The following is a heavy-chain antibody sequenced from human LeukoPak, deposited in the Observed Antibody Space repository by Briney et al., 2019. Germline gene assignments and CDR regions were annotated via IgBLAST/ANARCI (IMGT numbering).Heavy chain of an antibody. J-gene: IGHJ3*02. CDR2: ISYDGSNK. CDR3: AKERGYSGYTIPGDAFDI. D-gene: IGHD5-12*01. V-gene: IGHV3-30*18. CDR1: GFTFSSYG. Sequence: GGSLRLSCAASGFTFSSYGMHWVRQAPGKGLEWVAVISYDGSNKYYADSVKGRFTISRDNSKNTLYLQMNSLGAEDTAVYYCAKERGYSGYTIPGDAFDIWGQGTMVTVSS.